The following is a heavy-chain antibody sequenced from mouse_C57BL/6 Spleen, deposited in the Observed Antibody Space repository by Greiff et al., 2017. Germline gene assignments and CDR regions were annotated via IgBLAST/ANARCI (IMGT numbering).Heavy chain of an antibody. Sequence: EVKLVESGGGLVQSGRSLRLSCATSGFTFSDFYMEWVRQAPGKGLEWIAASRNKANDYTTEYSASVKGRFIVSRDTSQSILYLQMNALRAEDTAIYYCAREGDYDDYAMDYWGQGTSVTVSS. CDR3: AREGDYDDYAMDY. CDR2: SRNKANDYTT. J-gene: IGHJ4*01. CDR1: GFTFSDFY. V-gene: IGHV7-1*01. D-gene: IGHD2-4*01.